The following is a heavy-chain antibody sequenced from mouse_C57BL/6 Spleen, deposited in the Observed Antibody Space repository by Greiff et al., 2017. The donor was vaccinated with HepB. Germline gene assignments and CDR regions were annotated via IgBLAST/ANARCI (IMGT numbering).Heavy chain of an antibody. V-gene: IGHV10-1*01. D-gene: IGHD2-3*01. Sequence: EVQLVESGGGLVQPKGSLKLSCAASGFSFNTYAMNWVRQAPGKGLEWVARIRSKSNNYATYYADSVKDRFTISRDDSESMLYLQMNNLKTEDTAMYYCVRHRDDGSYYYAMDYWGQGTSVTVSS. CDR3: VRHRDDGSYYYAMDY. CDR1: GFSFNTYA. J-gene: IGHJ4*01. CDR2: IRSKSNNYAT.